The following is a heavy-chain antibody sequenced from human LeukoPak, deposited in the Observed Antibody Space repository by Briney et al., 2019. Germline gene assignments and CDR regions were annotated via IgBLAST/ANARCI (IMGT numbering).Heavy chain of an antibody. CDR1: GYTFTSYY. D-gene: IGHD5-24*01. Sequence: GASVKVSCKASGYTFTSYYMHWVRQAPGQGLEWMGIINPSGGSTSYAQKFQGRVTMTRDMSTSTAYMELRSLRSEDTAVYYCAKDLGRVGYGDGYNTVDYWGQGTLVTVSS. CDR2: INPSGGST. CDR3: AKDLGRVGYGDGYNTVDY. V-gene: IGHV1-46*01. J-gene: IGHJ4*02.